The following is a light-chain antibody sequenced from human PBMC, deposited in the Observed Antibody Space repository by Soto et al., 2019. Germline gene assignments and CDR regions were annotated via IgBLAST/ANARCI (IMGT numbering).Light chain of an antibody. J-gene: IGKJ4*01. CDR3: QQYQSVTPLP. Sequence: EVLMTQSPATLSVSPGERVTLSCRASQSININLARYQQKPGQAPRVLIYGASSRASGIPDRFSGSWSETDFTLTISRREHDDFAFYYGQQYQSVTPLPFGGGTRGEIK. V-gene: IGKV3D-15*01. CDR1: QSININ. CDR2: GAS.